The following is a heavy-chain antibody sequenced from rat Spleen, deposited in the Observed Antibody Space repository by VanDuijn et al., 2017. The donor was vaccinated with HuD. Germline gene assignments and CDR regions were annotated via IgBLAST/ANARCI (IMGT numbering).Heavy chain of an antibody. D-gene: IGHD1-1*01. CDR3: ARDGGGGFAY. V-gene: IGHV2-32*01. CDR2: IWGDGST. J-gene: IGHJ3*01. Sequence: QVQLKESGPGLVKPSETLSLTCTVSGFSLTSWHVNWVRQPPGKGLEWMGVIWGDGSTAYNSALKTRLSNSRDTSKSQVFLKMNSLQTEDTATYYCARDGGGGFAYWGQGTLVTVSS. CDR1: GFSLTSWH.